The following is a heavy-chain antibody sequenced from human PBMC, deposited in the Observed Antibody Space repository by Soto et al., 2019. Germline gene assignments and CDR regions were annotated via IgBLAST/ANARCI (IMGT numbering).Heavy chain of an antibody. J-gene: IGHJ5*02. CDR1: GGSISSSSYY. D-gene: IGHD3-3*02. V-gene: IGHV4-39*01. CDR3: ASPKIAFYNWFDP. CDR2: IYYSGST. Sequence: QLQLQESGPGLVKPSETLSLTCTVSGGSISSSSYYWGWIRQPPGKGLEWIGSIYYSGSTYYNPPRNSRVTISVHTSKNQSSLKLSSVTAADTAVYYCASPKIAFYNWFDPWGQGTLVTVSS.